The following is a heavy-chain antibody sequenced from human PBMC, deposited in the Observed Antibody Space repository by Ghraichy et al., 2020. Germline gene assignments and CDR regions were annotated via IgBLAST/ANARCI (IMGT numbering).Heavy chain of an antibody. J-gene: IGHJ4*02. Sequence: GESLNISCAASGFSFSNYNMNWVRQAPGKGLEWVSYISGSGSTLYYADSVKGRFTISRDNAKNSLYLQVNSLKDADTAVYFCARVRSTAMRLDYCGQGTLVTVSS. CDR1: GFSFSNYN. D-gene: IGHD5-18*01. CDR2: ISGSGSTL. V-gene: IGHV3-48*02. CDR3: ARVRSTAMRLDY.